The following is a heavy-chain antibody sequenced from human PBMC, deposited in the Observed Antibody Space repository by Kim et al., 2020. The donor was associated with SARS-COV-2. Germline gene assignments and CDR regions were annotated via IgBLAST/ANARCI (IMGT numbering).Heavy chain of an antibody. V-gene: IGHV4-59*13. CDR2: IYYSGST. D-gene: IGHD2-2*01. J-gene: IGHJ3*02. CDR1: GGSISSYY. Sequence: SETLSLTCTVSGGSISSYYWSWIRQPPGKGLAWIGYIYYSGSTNYNPSLKSRVTISVDTSKNQFSLKLSSVTAADTAVYYCARDRGYCSSTSCYGAFDIWGQGTMDTVS. CDR3: ARDRGYCSSTSCYGAFDI.